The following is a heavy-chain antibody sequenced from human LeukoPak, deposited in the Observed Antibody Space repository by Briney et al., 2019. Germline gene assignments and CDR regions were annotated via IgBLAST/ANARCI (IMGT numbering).Heavy chain of an antibody. D-gene: IGHD6-6*01. CDR1: GFTSTTYW. V-gene: IGHV3-7*01. CDR2: INQDGSVK. Sequence: GGSLRLSCAVSGFTSTTYWMSWVRQAPGKGLEWVANINQDGSVKYYVDSLKDRFTIYRDNAKNSLYLQMNSLRAEDTAIYYCARIGYSSSSNDWWGQGTLVSVSS. J-gene: IGHJ4*02. CDR3: ARIGYSSSSNDW.